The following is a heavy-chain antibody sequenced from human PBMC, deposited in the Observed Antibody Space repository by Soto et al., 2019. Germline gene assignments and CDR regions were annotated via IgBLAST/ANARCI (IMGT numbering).Heavy chain of an antibody. CDR2: IYYSGST. Sequence: QLQLQESGPGLVKPSETLSLTCTVSGGSISSSSYYWGWIRQPPGKGLEWIGSIYYSGSTYYNPSLKSRVTISVDTSKNQFSLKLSSVTAADTAVYYCARQPGGVVITSESGYWGQGTLVTVSS. CDR1: GGSISSSSYY. J-gene: IGHJ4*02. CDR3: ARQPGGVVITSESGY. V-gene: IGHV4-39*01. D-gene: IGHD3-22*01.